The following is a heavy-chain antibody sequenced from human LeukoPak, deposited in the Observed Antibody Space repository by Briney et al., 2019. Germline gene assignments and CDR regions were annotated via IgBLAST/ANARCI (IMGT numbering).Heavy chain of an antibody. J-gene: IGHJ6*02. CDR3: AKYYGSGSYYSRYYYYGMDV. CDR1: GFTFSSYA. CDR2: ISGSGGST. V-gene: IGHV3-23*01. Sequence: PGGSLRLSCAASGFTFSSYAISWVRQAPGKGLEWVSAISGSGGSTYYADSVKGRFTISRDNSKNTLYLQMNSLRAEDTAVYYCAKYYGSGSYYSRYYYYGMDVWGQGTTVTVSS. D-gene: IGHD3-10*01.